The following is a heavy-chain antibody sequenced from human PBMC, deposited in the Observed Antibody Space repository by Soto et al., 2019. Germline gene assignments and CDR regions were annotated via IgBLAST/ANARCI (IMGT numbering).Heavy chain of an antibody. CDR1: GVSLNTSEVG. V-gene: IGHV2-5*02. CDR2: IYWDDDK. CDR3: ARFSGYCTTTQCYYQVDY. J-gene: IGHJ4*02. D-gene: IGHD2-8*01. Sequence: QITLKESGPTLVKSTHTLTLTCSFSGVSLNTSEVGVGWIRQPPGKALEWLALIYWDDDKRYRPSLQSRLALTKYTSRNQVVLTLSNMAPVDTATYYCARFSGYCTTTQCYYQVDYCGQGTLVTVSS.